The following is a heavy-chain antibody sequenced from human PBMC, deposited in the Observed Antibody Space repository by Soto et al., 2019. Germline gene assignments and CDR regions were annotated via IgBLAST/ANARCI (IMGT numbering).Heavy chain of an antibody. CDR2: IYYSGST. CDR1: GGSIGVSSNY. D-gene: IGHD6-13*01. CDR3: GREWYAFYI. V-gene: IGHV4-39*02. Sequence: PSETLSLTCTVSGGSIGVSSNYWGWIRQPPGKGLEWIGSIYYSGSTYYNPSLKSRVTISLDTSKSQFSLKLSSVTAADTALYYCGREWYAFYICGQGTMVIVSS. J-gene: IGHJ3*02.